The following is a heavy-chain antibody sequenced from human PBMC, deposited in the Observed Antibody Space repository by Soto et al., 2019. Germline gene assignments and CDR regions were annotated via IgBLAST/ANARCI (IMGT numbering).Heavy chain of an antibody. V-gene: IGHV1-46*01. CDR3: ARTGLGDYFDY. CDR2: INPSGGST. Sequence: QVQLVQSGAEVKKPGASVKVSCKASGYTFTSYYMHWVRQAPGQGLEWMGIINPSGGSTSYAQQCQGRVTMTRDTATSTGYMELSSLRSEDTAVYYCARTGLGDYFDYWGQGTLVTVSS. D-gene: IGHD3-16*01. J-gene: IGHJ4*02. CDR1: GYTFTSYY.